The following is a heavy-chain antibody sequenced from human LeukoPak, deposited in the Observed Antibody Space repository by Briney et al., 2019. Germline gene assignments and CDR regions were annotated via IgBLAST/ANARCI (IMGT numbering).Heavy chain of an antibody. J-gene: IGHJ3*02. CDR2: IIPILGIA. D-gene: IGHD6-19*01. V-gene: IGHV1-69*02. Sequence: ASVKVSCKASGGTFSSYTISWVRQAPGQGLEWMGRIIPILGIANYAQKFQGRVTITADKSTSTAYMELSSLRSEDTAVYYCATRIAVAGDRASDIWGQGTMVTVSS. CDR1: GGTFSSYT. CDR3: ATRIAVAGDRASDI.